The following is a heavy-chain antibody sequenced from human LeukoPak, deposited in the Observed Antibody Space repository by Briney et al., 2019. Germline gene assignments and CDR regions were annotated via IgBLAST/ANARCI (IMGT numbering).Heavy chain of an antibody. CDR2: IGTHGET. J-gene: IGHJ4*02. V-gene: IGHV3-13*01. CDR3: ARDVWNDGPFDY. CDR1: GFIFSSHD. Sequence: PGGSLRLSCAASGFIFSSHDMHWVRQEPGKGLEWVSGIGTHGETYYQGSVKGRFTISREDGKNSLYLQMNSLRAGDTAVYYCARDVWNDGPFDYWGQGTLVTVSS. D-gene: IGHD1-1*01.